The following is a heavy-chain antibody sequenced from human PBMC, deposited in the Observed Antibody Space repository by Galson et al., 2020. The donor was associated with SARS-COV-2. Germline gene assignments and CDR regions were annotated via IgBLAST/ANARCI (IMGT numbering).Heavy chain of an antibody. CDR3: ARDEDIVATFKDYYSTVWTS. CDR1: GFTFSSYA. D-gene: IGHD5-12*01. CDR2: ISYDGSNK. J-gene: IGHJ6*02. Sequence: TGGSLRLSCAASGFTFSSYAMHWVRQAPGKGLEWVAVISYDGSNKYYADSVKGRFTISRDNSKNTLYLQMNSLRAEDTAVYYCARDEDIVATFKDYYSTVWTSGAKGPRSPSP. V-gene: IGHV3-30-3*01.